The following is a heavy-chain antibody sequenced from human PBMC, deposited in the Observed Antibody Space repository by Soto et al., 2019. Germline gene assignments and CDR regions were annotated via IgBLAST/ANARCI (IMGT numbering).Heavy chain of an antibody. V-gene: IGHV4-30-2*03. J-gene: IGHJ4*02. CDR2: IYHSGNP. CDR1: GGSISSGGYS. D-gene: IGHD5-18*01. CDR3: ARHPDTAMVPDF. Sequence: SETLSLTCAVSGGSISSGGYSWSWIRQPPGKGLEWIGYIYHSGNPYYNPSLKSRVIISVDTSKNQFSLKLSSVTAADTAVYYCARHPDTAMVPDFWGQGTLVTVSS.